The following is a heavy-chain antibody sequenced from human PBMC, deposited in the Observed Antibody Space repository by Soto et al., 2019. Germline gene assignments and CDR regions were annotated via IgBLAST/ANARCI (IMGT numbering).Heavy chain of an antibody. J-gene: IGHJ6*02. CDR1: GFTFDDYT. CDR3: AKDIRALMVRGSYGMDV. D-gene: IGHD3-10*01. CDR2: ISWDGGST. Sequence: GGSLRLSCAASGFTFDDYTMHWVRQAPGKGLEWVSLISWDGGSTYYADSVKGRFTISRDNSKNSLYLQMNSLRTEDTALYYCAKDIRALMVRGSYGMDVWGQGTTVTVSS. V-gene: IGHV3-43*01.